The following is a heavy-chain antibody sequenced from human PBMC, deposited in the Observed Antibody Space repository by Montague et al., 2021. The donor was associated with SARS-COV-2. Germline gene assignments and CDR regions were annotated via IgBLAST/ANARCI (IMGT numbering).Heavy chain of an antibody. CDR2: KYYSGST. J-gene: IGHJ4*01. V-gene: IGHV4-39*01. D-gene: IGHD3-3*01. Sequence: SETLSLTCTVSGASISSRSYYWCWIRQPPGKGLEWIGFKYYSGSTYYNPTLKSPVTISVDTSKNQFSLKLSSVTAADPAVYYCATLPSIITIFGVVQGYYLDDWGQGTLVTVSS. CDR3: ATLPSIITIFGVVQGYYLDD. CDR1: GASISSRSYY.